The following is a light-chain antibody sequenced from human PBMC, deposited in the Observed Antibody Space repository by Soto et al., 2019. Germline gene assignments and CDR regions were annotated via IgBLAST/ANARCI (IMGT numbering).Light chain of an antibody. CDR3: QQVNVYPST. CDR1: QGISNH. J-gene: IGKJ4*01. V-gene: IGKV1-9*01. CDR2: AAT. Sequence: DIQMTQSPSTLSASVGDTVTITCRASQGISNHLGWYQQKPGKAPELLIYAATTLHTGVPSRFSGGGSGTDFTLTITSLQPEDFATYYCQQVNVYPSTFGGGTKVDI.